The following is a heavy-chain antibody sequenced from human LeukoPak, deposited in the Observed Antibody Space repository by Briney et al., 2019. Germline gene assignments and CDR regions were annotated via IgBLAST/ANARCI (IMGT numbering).Heavy chain of an antibody. V-gene: IGHV7-4-1*02. D-gene: IGHD3-22*01. CDR1: GYTFTSYA. CDR2: INTNTGNP. CDR3: ARVGYDSSGLYYYYYGMDV. Sequence: GASVKVSCKASGYTFTSYAMNWVRQAPGQGLEWMGWINTNTGNPTYAQGFTGRFVFSLDTSVSTAYLQISSLKAEDTAVYYCARVGYDSSGLYYYYYGMDVWGQGTTVTVSS. J-gene: IGHJ6*02.